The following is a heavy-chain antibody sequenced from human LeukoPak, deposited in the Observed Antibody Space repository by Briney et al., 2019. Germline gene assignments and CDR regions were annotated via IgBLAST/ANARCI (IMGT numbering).Heavy chain of an antibody. Sequence: GGSLRLSFAASGFTFSSYSMNWVRPAPGKGLEWVSSISSSSSYIYYADSVKGRFTISRDNAKNSLYLQMNSLRAEDTAVYYCAREGIAAAGTGGDYWGQGTLVTVSS. D-gene: IGHD6-13*01. V-gene: IGHV3-21*01. J-gene: IGHJ4*02. CDR1: GFTFSSYS. CDR2: ISSSSSYI. CDR3: AREGIAAAGTGGDY.